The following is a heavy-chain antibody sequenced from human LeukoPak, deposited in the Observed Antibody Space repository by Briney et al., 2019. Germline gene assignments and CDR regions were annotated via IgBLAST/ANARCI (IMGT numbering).Heavy chain of an antibody. CDR1: GGSISSSSYY. CDR3: ARDPDTATNGDY. J-gene: IGHJ4*02. V-gene: IGHV4-39*07. Sequence: SETLSLTCTVSGGSISSSSYYWGWIRQPPGKGLEWIGSIYYSGSTYYTPSLKSRVTISVDTSKNQFSLKLSSVTAADTAVYYCARDPDTATNGDYWGQGTLVTVSS. CDR2: IYYSGST. D-gene: IGHD5-18*01.